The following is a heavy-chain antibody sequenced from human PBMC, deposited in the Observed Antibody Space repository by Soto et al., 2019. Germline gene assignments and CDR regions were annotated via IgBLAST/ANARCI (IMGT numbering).Heavy chain of an antibody. CDR1: GFTFDDYA. V-gene: IGHV3-9*01. J-gene: IGHJ4*02. Sequence: GGSLRLSCAASGFTFDDYAMHWVRQGPGKGLEWVSGISWNSGSIGYADSVKGRFTISRDNAKNSLYLQMNSLRAEDTALYYCAKGYYLGIAVAGRGYFDYWGQGTLVTVSS. D-gene: IGHD6-19*01. CDR2: ISWNSGSI. CDR3: AKGYYLGIAVAGRGYFDY.